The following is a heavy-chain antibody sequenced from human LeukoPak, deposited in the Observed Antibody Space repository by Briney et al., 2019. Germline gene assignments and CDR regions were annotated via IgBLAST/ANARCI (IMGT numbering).Heavy chain of an antibody. CDR3: ARDARDSSGYYHSRFDY. CDR2: INPSGGRT. Sequence: ASVKVSCKASGYTFTSYFMHWVRQAPGQGLEWMGIINPSGGRTSYGQKFQGGVTMTRDTSTSTVYMELSSLRTEDTAVYYCARDARDSSGYYHSRFDYWGQGTLVTVSS. J-gene: IGHJ4*02. V-gene: IGHV1-46*01. CDR1: GYTFTSYF. D-gene: IGHD3-22*01.